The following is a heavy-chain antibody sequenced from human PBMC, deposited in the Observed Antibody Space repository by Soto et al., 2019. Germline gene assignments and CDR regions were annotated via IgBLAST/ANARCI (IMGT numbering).Heavy chain of an antibody. V-gene: IGHV3-30-3*01. CDR1: GFTFSSYA. D-gene: IGHD6-13*01. J-gene: IGHJ4*02. CDR3: ARAATITAADTPYFDY. Sequence: GGSLRLSCAASGFTFSSYAMHWVRQAPGKGLEWVAVISYDGSNKYYADSVKGRFTISRDNSKNTLYLQMNSLRAEDTAVYYCARAATITAADTPYFDYWGQGTLVTVSS. CDR2: ISYDGSNK.